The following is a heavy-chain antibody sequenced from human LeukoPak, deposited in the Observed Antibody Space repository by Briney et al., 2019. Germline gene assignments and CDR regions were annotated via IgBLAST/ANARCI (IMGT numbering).Heavy chain of an antibody. CDR2: ISSSSSPI. D-gene: IGHD1-14*01. Sequence: GGSLRLSCAASGFTFSSYAMSWVRQAPGKGLEWVSYISSSSSPIYYADSVKGRFTISRDNAKNSLYLQMNTLRAEDTAVYYCARVRDAYNYFDFWGQGTLVTVSS. CDR1: GFTFSSYA. V-gene: IGHV3-48*01. J-gene: IGHJ4*02. CDR3: ARVRDAYNYFDF.